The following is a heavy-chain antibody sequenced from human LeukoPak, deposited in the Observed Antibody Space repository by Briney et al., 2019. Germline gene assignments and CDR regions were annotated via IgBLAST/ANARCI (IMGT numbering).Heavy chain of an antibody. CDR2: ISSSSSYI. Sequence: PGGSLRLSCAASGFTFSTYEMNWVRQAPGKGLEWVSSISSSSSYIYYADSVKGRFTISRDNAKNSLYLQMNSLRAEDTAVYYCARESSVKDFDYWGQGTLVTVSS. CDR3: ARESSVKDFDY. V-gene: IGHV3-21*01. J-gene: IGHJ4*02. D-gene: IGHD2-2*01. CDR1: GFTFSTYE.